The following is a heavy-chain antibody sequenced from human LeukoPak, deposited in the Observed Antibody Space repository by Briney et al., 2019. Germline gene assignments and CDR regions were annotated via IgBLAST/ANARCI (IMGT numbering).Heavy chain of an antibody. CDR1: GGTFSSYA. D-gene: IGHD2-2*01. Sequence: GASVKVSCKASGGTFSSYAISWVRQAPGQGLEWMEGIIPIFGTANYAQKFQGRVTITADESTSTAYMELSSLRSEDTAVYYCARPDIVVVPAASDYYYYGMDVWGQGTTVTVSS. CDR2: IIPIFGTA. V-gene: IGHV1-69*13. CDR3: ARPDIVVVPAASDYYYYGMDV. J-gene: IGHJ6*02.